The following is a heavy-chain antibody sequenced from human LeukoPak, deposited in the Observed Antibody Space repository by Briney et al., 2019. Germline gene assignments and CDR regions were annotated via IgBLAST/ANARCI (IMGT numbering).Heavy chain of an antibody. J-gene: IGHJ4*02. CDR3: ASAPNENYFDF. CDR1: GFTFSSYW. CDR2: INQDGSAK. V-gene: IGHV3-7*01. Sequence: GGSLRLSCAASGFTFSSYWMSWVRQAPGKGLEWVANINQDGSAKDYGGSVEGRFTISRDNAKNSLYLQMNSLTAEDTAVYFCASAPNENYFDFWGQGTLVTVSS.